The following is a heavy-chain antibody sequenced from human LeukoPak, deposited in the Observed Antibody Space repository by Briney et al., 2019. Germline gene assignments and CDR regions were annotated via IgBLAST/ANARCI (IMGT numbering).Heavy chain of an antibody. CDR1: GYTFSDYY. CDR2: INPNSGGT. Sequence: GASVKVSCRASGYTFSDYYMHWVRQAPGQGLEWMGWINPNSGGTNYAQKFQGRVTMTRDTSISTAYMELSRLRSDDTAVYYCARNMVRGVIMFLGYWGQGTLVTVSS. J-gene: IGHJ4*02. V-gene: IGHV1-2*02. D-gene: IGHD3-10*01. CDR3: ARNMVRGVIMFLGY.